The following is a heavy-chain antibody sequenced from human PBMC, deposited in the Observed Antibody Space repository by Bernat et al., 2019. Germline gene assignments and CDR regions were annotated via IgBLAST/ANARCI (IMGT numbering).Heavy chain of an antibody. J-gene: IGHJ4*02. CDR1: GGSISSVGYY. CDR2: IYYSGST. CDR3: ARANPDVLVVVAATPVSFDY. Sequence: QVQLQESGPGLVKPSQTLSLTCTVSGGSISSVGYYWSWIRQHPVKGLEWIGYIYYSGSTYYNPSLKSRVTISVDTSKNQFSLKLSSVTAADPAVYYCARANPDVLVVVAATPVSFDYWGQGTLVTVSS. D-gene: IGHD2-15*01. V-gene: IGHV4-31*03.